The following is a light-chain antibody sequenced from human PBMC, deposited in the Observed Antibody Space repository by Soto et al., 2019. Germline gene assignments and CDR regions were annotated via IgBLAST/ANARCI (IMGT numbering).Light chain of an antibody. CDR1: QSISSN. Sequence: MSQSPATLSVAPGVGAARSCRSSQSISSNLAWYQQKPGQAPRLLMFRTSSRATGFPARSSGSGPGTEFNSTISSLQSEDFAVAFRQHYNNWPRAPFGGGTKVDIK. CDR3: QHYNNWPRAP. CDR2: RTS. V-gene: IGKV3-15*01. J-gene: IGKJ4*01.